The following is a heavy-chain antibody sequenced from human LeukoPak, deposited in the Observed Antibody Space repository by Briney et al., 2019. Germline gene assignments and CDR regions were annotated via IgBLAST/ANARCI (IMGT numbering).Heavy chain of an antibody. J-gene: IGHJ3*02. CDR3: ARDSGRFDVFDI. V-gene: IGHV3-53*01. CDR1: GFTVSTNY. Sequence: GGSLRPSCAASGFTVSTNYMSWVRQAPGKGLEWVSVIYSDGRTYYADSVKGRFTISRDNSKNTLYLQMNSLRAEDTAVYYCARDSGRFDVFDIWGQGTMVTVSS. D-gene: IGHD3-10*01. CDR2: IYSDGRT.